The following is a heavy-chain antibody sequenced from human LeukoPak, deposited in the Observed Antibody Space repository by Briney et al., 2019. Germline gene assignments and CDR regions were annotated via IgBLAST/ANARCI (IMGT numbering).Heavy chain of an antibody. CDR3: ARDLYRIVVVPHYFDF. J-gene: IGHJ4*02. Sequence: GGSLRLSCAASGFTVSSNYMSWVRQAPGKGLEWVSVIYSGGSTYYADSVKGRFTISRDNSKNTLYLQMNSLRAEDTAVYYCARDLYRIVVVPHYFDFWGQGTLVTVSS. D-gene: IGHD3-22*01. V-gene: IGHV3-66*01. CDR1: GFTVSSNY. CDR2: IYSGGST.